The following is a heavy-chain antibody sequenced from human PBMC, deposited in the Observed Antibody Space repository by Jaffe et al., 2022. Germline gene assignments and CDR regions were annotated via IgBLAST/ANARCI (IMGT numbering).Heavy chain of an antibody. V-gene: IGHV4-38-2*01. CDR1: GYSISSGYY. J-gene: IGHJ5*02. Sequence: QVQLQESGPGLVKPSETLSLTCAVSGYSISSGYYWGWIRQPPGKGLEWIGSIYHSGSTYYNPSLKSRVTISVDTSKNQFSLKLSSVTAADTAVYYCARAPMVRGVIIPWFDPWGQGTLVTVSS. CDR3: ARAPMVRGVIIPWFDP. D-gene: IGHD3-10*01. CDR2: IYHSGST.